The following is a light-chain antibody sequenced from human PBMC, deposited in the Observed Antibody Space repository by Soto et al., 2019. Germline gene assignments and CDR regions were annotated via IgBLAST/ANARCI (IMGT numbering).Light chain of an antibody. CDR2: ATS. CDR3: HQYYDWPPWT. Sequence: IVLTQSPATLSLSPGKRATVSCRASQNISNYLIWYQQKPGQPPSLLIYATSTRATGVPARFTGSGSGTEFTLTISSLQSEDFAVYYCHQYYDWPPWTFGQGTKVEI. J-gene: IGKJ1*01. CDR1: QNISNY. V-gene: IGKV3-15*01.